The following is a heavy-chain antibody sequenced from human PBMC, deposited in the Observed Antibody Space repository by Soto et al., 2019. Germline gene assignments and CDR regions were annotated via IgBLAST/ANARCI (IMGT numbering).Heavy chain of an antibody. D-gene: IGHD5-12*01. CDR2: ISTSGTTI. J-gene: IGHJ4*02. CDR1: GFTFSAYY. CDR3: ARVKGAYAIDY. V-gene: IGHV3-11*01. Sequence: QVQLVESGGALVKPGGSLRLSCAASGFTFSAYYMSWIRQAPGKGPKWVSYISTSGTTIHYADSVKGRFTISRDNAKNSLYLQMNSLRAEDTAVYYCARVKGAYAIDYWGQGTLVTVSS.